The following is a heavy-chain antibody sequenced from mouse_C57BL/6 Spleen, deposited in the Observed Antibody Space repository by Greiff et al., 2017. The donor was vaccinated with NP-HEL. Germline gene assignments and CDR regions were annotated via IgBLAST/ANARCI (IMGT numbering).Heavy chain of an antibody. V-gene: IGHV5-17*01. CDR2: ISSGSSTI. CDR3: ATYYGSSYGYWYFDV. J-gene: IGHJ1*03. D-gene: IGHD1-1*01. Sequence: EVHLVESGGGLVKPGGSLKLSCAASGFTFSDYGMHWVRQAPEKGLEWVAYISSGSSTIYYADTVKGRFTISRDNAKNTLFLQMTSLRSEDTAMYYCATYYGSSYGYWYFDVWGTGTTVTVSS. CDR1: GFTFSDYG.